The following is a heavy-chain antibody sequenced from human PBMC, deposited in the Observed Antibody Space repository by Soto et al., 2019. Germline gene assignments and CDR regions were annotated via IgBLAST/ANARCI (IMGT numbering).Heavy chain of an antibody. Sequence: PSETLSLTCTVSGGSISDGYYWSWIRQHPGKGLEWIGSISDSGSTSYNPSLKSRLTISVDTSKNQFSLNLRSVTAVDTAVYYCARRDRSGFSYWLDTWGQGTLVTVSS. CDR1: GGSISDGYY. CDR3: ARRDRSGFSYWLDT. V-gene: IGHV4-31*03. CDR2: ISDSGST. J-gene: IGHJ5*02. D-gene: IGHD3-22*01.